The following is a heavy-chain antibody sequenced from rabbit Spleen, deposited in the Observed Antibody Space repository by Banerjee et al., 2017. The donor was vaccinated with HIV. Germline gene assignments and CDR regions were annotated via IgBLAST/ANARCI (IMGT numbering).Heavy chain of an antibody. Sequence: QSLEESGGDLVKPGASLTLTCTASGVSFSGDSYMCWVRQAPGKGLEWIACIYTGGSGSTAYASWTKGRFTFSKTSSTTVTLQMTSLTAADTATYFCARDLDSVIGWNLSLWGPGTLVTVS. CDR2: IYTGGSGST. J-gene: IGHJ4*01. V-gene: IGHV1S40*01. CDR3: ARDLDSVIGWNLSL. D-gene: IGHD1-1*01. CDR1: GVSFSGDSY.